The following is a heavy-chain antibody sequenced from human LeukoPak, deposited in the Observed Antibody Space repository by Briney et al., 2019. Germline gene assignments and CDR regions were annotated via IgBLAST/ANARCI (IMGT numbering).Heavy chain of an antibody. CDR1: EITFSNYA. Sequence: GGSLGLSCAAPEITFSNYAIHWVRQTPGKGLEWVAVISFDGNTIHYADSVKGRFTISRDKSKNTVNLQMNSLRGEDTAVYYCARSGGLQKFDYWGQGTLVTVPS. CDR2: ISFDGNTI. CDR3: ARSGGLQKFDY. V-gene: IGHV3-30-3*01. J-gene: IGHJ4*02. D-gene: IGHD6-25*01.